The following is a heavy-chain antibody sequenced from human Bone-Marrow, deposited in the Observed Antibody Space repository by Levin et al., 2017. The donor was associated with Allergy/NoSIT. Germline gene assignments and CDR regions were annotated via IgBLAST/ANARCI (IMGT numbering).Heavy chain of an antibody. J-gene: IGHJ4*02. CDR1: GGSFSGYY. CDR2: INHSGST. CDR3: ARAPY. V-gene: IGHV4-34*01. Sequence: SQTLSLTCAVYGGSFSGYYWSWIRQPPGKGLEWIGEINHSGSTNYNPSLKSRVTISVDTSKNQFSLKLSSVTAADTAVYYCARAPYWGQGTLVTVSS.